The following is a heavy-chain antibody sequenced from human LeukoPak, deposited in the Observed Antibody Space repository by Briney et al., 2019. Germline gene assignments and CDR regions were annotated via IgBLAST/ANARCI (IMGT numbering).Heavy chain of an antibody. V-gene: IGHV4-59*01. CDR2: IYYSGST. J-gene: IGHJ4*02. CDR1: GGSISSYY. CDR3: ARDGPMRGSYRAFDY. D-gene: IGHD3-16*02. Sequence: SETLSLTCTVSGGSISSYYWSWIRQPPGKGLEWIGYIYYSGSTNYNPSLKSRVTTSVDTSKNQFSLKLSSVTAADTAVYYCARDGPMRGSYRAFDYWGQGTLVTVSS.